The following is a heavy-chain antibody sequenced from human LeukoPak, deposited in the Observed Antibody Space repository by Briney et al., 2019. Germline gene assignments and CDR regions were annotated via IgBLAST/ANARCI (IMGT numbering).Heavy chain of an antibody. J-gene: IGHJ4*02. V-gene: IGHV3-53*04. CDR1: GFTFSGNY. Sequence: GGSLRLSCAASGFTFSGNYMTWVRQAPGKGLEWVSVIYSGNSTYYSDSVKGRFTISRHTSKNTLYLQMNSLRAEDTAVYYCARGKSVLDFWGQGTLVTVSS. D-gene: IGHD5/OR15-5a*01. CDR3: ARGKSVLDF. CDR2: IYSGNST.